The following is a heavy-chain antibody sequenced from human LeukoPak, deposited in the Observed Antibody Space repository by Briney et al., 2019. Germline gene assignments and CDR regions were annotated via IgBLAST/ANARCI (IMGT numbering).Heavy chain of an antibody. CDR2: ISAYNGNT. V-gene: IGHV1-18*01. D-gene: IGHD2-2*02. CDR1: GYTFTSYG. Sequence: ASVKVSCKASGYTFTSYGISWVRQAPGQGLEWMGWISAYNGNTNYAQKLQGRVTMTTDTSTSTAYMELRSLRSDDTAAYYCARRRYCSSTSCYTGDNWFDPWGQGTLVTVSS. CDR3: ARRRYCSSTSCYTGDNWFDP. J-gene: IGHJ5*02.